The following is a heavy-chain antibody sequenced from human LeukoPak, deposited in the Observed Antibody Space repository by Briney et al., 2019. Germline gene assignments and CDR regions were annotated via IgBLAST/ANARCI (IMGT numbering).Heavy chain of an antibody. CDR2: IYSSGST. D-gene: IGHD2-15*01. V-gene: IGHV3-53*01. CDR3: ARGLESCSSGSCFKD. CDR1: GFIVSSNY. Sequence: GGSLRLSCAASGFIVSSNYMSWVRQAPGKGLEWVSLIYSSGSTYYTASVKGRFTISRDHSKNTLYLHMSSLRAEDAALYYCARGLESCSSGSCFKDWGQGTLVTVSS. J-gene: IGHJ4*02.